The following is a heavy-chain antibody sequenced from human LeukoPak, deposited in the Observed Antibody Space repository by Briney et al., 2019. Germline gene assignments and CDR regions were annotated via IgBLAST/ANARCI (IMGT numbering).Heavy chain of an antibody. Sequence: ASVKVSCKASGYTFTCYGISWVRQAPGQGLEWMGWISAYNGNTNYAQKLQGRVTMTTDTSTSTAYMELRSLRSDDTAVYYCARADYYGSGSYLYYYYYGMDVWGQGTTVTVSS. V-gene: IGHV1-18*01. D-gene: IGHD3-10*01. CDR3: ARADYYGSGSYLYYYYYGMDV. J-gene: IGHJ6*02. CDR2: ISAYNGNT. CDR1: GYTFTCYG.